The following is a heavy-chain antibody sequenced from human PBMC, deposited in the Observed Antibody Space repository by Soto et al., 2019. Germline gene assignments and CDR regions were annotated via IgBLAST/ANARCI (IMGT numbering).Heavy chain of an antibody. CDR2: IYYSGST. J-gene: IGHJ4*02. CDR3: ARGGYPYDSSGPPHY. D-gene: IGHD3-22*01. Sequence: SETVALTCTVSGDSISRGDYYWSWIRQPPGKGLEWIGCIYYSGSTYYIPSLKSRVFISVDTSKNRFSLNLGSVTAADTAVYYCARGGYPYDSSGPPHYCGQATLVTVSS. CDR1: GDSISRGDYY. V-gene: IGHV4-30-4*01.